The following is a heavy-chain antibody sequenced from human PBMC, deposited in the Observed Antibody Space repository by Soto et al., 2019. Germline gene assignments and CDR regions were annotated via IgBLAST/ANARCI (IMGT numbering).Heavy chain of an antibody. V-gene: IGHV2-5*01. CDR2: IYGNGDK. D-gene: IGHD2-15*01. CDR3: THSRNSCRGGTCHVWFDP. CDR1: GFSLTTVAVA. Sequence: QITLRESGPTLVKPTQTLTLICSFSGFSLTTVAVAVGWIRQPPGRALEWVALIYGNGDKYYNPSLNNRLTITQDTTKNQVVLTMTNMDPVDTATYYCTHSRNSCRGGTCHVWFDPWGQGTLVTVSS. J-gene: IGHJ5*02.